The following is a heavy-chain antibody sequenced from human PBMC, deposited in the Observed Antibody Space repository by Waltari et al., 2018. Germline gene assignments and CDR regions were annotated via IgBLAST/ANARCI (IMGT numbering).Heavy chain of an antibody. V-gene: IGHV3-23*03. CDR1: GFTFSSSA. CDR3: AKNPDDHSAYTLLGY. Sequence: EVQLLESGGGLVQPGGSLRLSCAASGFTFSSSAMSWFRQAPGKGLEWVSVIYSGGNTYYADSVKGRFTISRDNSKNTLFLQMNSLRAEDTAVYYCAKNPDDHSAYTLLGYWGQGILVTVSS. CDR2: IYSGGNT. J-gene: IGHJ4*02. D-gene: IGHD3-16*01.